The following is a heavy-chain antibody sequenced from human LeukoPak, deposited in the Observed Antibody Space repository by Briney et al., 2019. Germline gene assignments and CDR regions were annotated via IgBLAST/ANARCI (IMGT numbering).Heavy chain of an antibody. J-gene: IGHJ6*02. V-gene: IGHV5-51*01. D-gene: IGHD2-2*01. CDR2: IYPGDSDT. Sequence: GESLKISCKGSGYSFTSYWIGWVRQMPGKGLEWMGIIYPGDSDTRYSPSFQGQVTISADKSISTAYLQWSSLKASDTAMYYCARLGLVPAAIGYYYYGMDVWGQGTTVTVSS. CDR1: GYSFTSYW. CDR3: ARLGLVPAAIGYYYYGMDV.